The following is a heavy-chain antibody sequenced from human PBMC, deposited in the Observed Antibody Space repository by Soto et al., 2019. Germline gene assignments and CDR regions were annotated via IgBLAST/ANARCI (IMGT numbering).Heavy chain of an antibody. Sequence: QVQLVESGGGVVQPGRSLRLSCAASGFTFRSDGMHWVRQAPGKGLEWVAVIWYDGSNKYYADSVRDRFTIARDNSKNARYLQMNSLRAEDTAVYYCASTNYYDSCGYYPYSGHGALVTVSS. CDR3: ASTNYYDSCGYYPY. CDR1: GFTFRSDG. J-gene: IGHJ4*01. CDR2: IWYDGSNK. V-gene: IGHV3-33*01. D-gene: IGHD3-22*01.